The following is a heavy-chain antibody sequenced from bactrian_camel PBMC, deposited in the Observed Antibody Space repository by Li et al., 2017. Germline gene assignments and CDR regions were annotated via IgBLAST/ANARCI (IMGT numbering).Heavy chain of an antibody. CDR1: GYSITTYC. CDR2: IGTNGVT. CDR3: ATGVYCAHELSPDEYDV. V-gene: IGHV3S1*01. Sequence: HVQLVESGGGSVQTGGSLRLSCAVSGYSITTYCLAWFRQAPGKEREGVADIGTNGVTRVADSVKGRFTISRDAAKTTLYLQMNDLKFEDAAMYYCATGVYCAHELSPDEYDVWGQGTQVTVS. J-gene: IGHJ4*01. D-gene: IGHD3*01.